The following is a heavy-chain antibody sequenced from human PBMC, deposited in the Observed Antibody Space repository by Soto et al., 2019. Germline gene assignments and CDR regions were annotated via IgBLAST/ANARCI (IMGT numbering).Heavy chain of an antibody. Sequence: EVQLVESGGGLVQPGGSLRLSCAASGFTFSSYWMHWVRQAPGKGLVWVSRINSDGSSTSYADSVKGRFTISRDNAKNTLYLQLNSLRAEDTAVYYCARGVFHYYYGMDVWGQGTTVTVSS. V-gene: IGHV3-74*01. CDR1: GFTFSSYW. CDR2: INSDGSST. D-gene: IGHD2-21*01. CDR3: ARGVFHYYYGMDV. J-gene: IGHJ6*02.